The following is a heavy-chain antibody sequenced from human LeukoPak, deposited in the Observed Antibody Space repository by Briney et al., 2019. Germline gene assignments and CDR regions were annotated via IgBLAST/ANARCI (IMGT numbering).Heavy chain of an antibody. V-gene: IGHV4-34*01. CDR1: GGSFSGYY. J-gene: IGHJ4*02. CDR3: ARGDGSGGAYYFDY. D-gene: IGHD3-10*01. CDR2: INHSGST. Sequence: SETLSLTCAVYGGSFSGYYWSWIRQPPGKGLEWIGEINHSGSTNYNPSLKSRVTISVDTSKNQFSLKLSSVTAADTAVYYCARGDGSGGAYYFDYWGQGTLVTVSS.